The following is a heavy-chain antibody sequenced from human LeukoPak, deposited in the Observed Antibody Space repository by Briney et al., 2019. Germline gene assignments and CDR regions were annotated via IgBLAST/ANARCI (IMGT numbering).Heavy chain of an antibody. J-gene: IGHJ4*02. CDR1: GYTFIDYY. Sequence: ASVKVSCKASGYTFIDYYMHWVRQAPGQGLEWMGWINPNSGGTDYAQKFQGRVTMTRDTSISTAYMELSRLRSDDTAVYYCARGGYNTGWEFDYWGQGTPVTVSS. V-gene: IGHV1-2*02. CDR3: ARGGYNTGWEFDY. D-gene: IGHD6-19*01. CDR2: INPNSGGT.